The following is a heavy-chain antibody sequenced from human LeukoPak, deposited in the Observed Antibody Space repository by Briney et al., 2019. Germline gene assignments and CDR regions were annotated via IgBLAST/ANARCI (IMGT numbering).Heavy chain of an antibody. D-gene: IGHD3-3*01. V-gene: IGHV4-59*01. CDR3: ARVAYDFWSGSRWFDP. CDR2: IYYSGST. J-gene: IGHJ5*02. Sequence: SETLSLTCTVSGGSISSYCWSWIRQPPGKGLEWIGYIYYSGSTNYNPSLKSRVTISVDTSKNQFSLKLSSVTAADTAVYYCARVAYDFWSGSRWFDPWGQGTLVTVSS. CDR1: GGSISSYC.